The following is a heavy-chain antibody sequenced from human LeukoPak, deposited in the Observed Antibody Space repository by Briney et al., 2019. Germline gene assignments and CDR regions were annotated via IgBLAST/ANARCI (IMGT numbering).Heavy chain of an antibody. CDR2: ISTDGSST. CDR1: GFTFSYYW. CDR3: ARGGRNPLNC. J-gene: IGHJ4*02. V-gene: IGHV3-74*01. Sequence: GGSLRLSCAASGFTFSYYWMHWVRQAPGKGLVWVSRISTDGSSTDYADSVKGRFTISRDNAKNALYLQMNSLRAEDTAVYYCARGGRNPLNCWGQGTLVTVSS. D-gene: IGHD6-25*01.